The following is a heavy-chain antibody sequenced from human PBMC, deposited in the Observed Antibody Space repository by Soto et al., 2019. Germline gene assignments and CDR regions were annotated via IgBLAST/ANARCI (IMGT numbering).Heavy chain of an antibody. D-gene: IGHD3-16*02. V-gene: IGHV3-64*01. J-gene: IGHJ4*02. CDR3: ARGAGGIGGSYRPYYYFDY. CDR1: GFTFSSYA. CDR2: ISSTGGST. Sequence: EVQLVESGGGLVQPGGSLRLSCAASGFTFSSYAMHWVRQAPGKGLEYVSAISSTGGSTYYANSVKGRFTISRDNSKNTLYLQMGSLRAEDMAVYYCARGAGGIGGSYRPYYYFDYWGQGTLVTVSS.